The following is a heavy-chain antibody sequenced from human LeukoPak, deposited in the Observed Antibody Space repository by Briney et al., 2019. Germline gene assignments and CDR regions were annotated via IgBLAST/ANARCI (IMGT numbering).Heavy chain of an antibody. CDR2: IWYDGSNK. J-gene: IGHJ5*02. CDR3: ARDRREITYYDFWSGYSNWFDP. CDR1: GFTFSSHG. V-gene: IGHV3-33*01. Sequence: AGGSLRLSCAASGFTFSSHGMHWVRQAPGKGLEWVAVIWYDGSNKYYADSVKGRFTISRDNSKNTLYLQMNSLRAEDTAVYYCARDRREITYYDFWSGYSNWFDPWGQGTLVTVSS. D-gene: IGHD3-3*01.